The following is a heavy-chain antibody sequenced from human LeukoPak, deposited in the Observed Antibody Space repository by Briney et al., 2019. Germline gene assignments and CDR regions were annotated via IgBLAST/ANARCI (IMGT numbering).Heavy chain of an antibody. CDR1: GGSFNVYY. CDR3: ARVAVAGTDPGAFDI. CDR2: INHSGST. V-gene: IGHV4-34*01. Sequence: SETLSLTCAVYGGSFNVYYWSWIRQPPGKGLEWTGEINHSGSTNYNPSLKSRVTLSVDTSKNQFSLKLSSVTAADTAVYYCARVAVAGTDPGAFDIWGQGTMVTVSS. J-gene: IGHJ3*02. D-gene: IGHD6-19*01.